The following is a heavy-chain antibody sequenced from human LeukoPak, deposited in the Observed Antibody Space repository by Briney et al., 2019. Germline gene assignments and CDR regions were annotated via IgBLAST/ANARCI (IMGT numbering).Heavy chain of an antibody. CDR2: MYYTGST. J-gene: IGHJ5*02. D-gene: IGHD1-26*01. Sequence: PSETLSLTCTVSGGSIRSSSYYWGWLRQPPGQGLEWIGCMYYTGSTYYNPSLKSRVTISVSTSKNQFSLKLNSVTATDTAVYYCASQGGSPDWFDPWGPGSLVTVSS. V-gene: IGHV4-39*01. CDR3: ASQGGSPDWFDP. CDR1: GGSIRSSSYY.